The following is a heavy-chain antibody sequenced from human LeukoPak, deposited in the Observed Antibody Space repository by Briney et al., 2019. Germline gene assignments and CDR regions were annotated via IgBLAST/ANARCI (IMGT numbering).Heavy chain of an antibody. D-gene: IGHD1-26*01. J-gene: IGHJ6*02. CDR2: IYYSGST. V-gene: IGHV4-59*01. Sequence: SETLSLTCTVSGGSISNYYWSWIRQPPGKGLEWIGYIYYSGSTNYNPSLKSRVTISVDTSKNQFSLKLSSVTAADTAVYYCARVGGTNYYYCGMDVWGQGTTVTASS. CDR1: GGSISNYY. CDR3: ARVGGTNYYYCGMDV.